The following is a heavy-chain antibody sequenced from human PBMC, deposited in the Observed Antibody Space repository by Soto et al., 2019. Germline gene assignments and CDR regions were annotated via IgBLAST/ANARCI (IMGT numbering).Heavy chain of an antibody. CDR3: ARTRGYSSSLRFDY. V-gene: IGHV2-26*01. J-gene: IGHJ4*02. CDR1: GFSLSNARMG. CDR2: IFSNDEK. D-gene: IGHD6-13*01. Sequence: QVTLKESGPVLVKPTETLTLTCTVSGFSLSNARMGVSWIRQLPGKALEWLAHIFSNDEKSHSTSLKSRLTISKDTSKSQVVLTMTNMDPVDTATYYCARTRGYSSSLRFDYWDQGTLATVSS.